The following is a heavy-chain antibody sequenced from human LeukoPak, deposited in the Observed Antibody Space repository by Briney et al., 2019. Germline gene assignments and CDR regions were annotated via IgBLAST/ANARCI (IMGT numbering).Heavy chain of an antibody. CDR2: TYYSGTT. CDR1: GGSISGYY. V-gene: IGHV4-59*01. CDR3: ARLHSSRAEEFDP. J-gene: IGHJ5*02. Sequence: PSETLSLTCTVSGGSISGYYWSWIRQPPGKGLEWIGYTYYSGTTNYNPSLRSRVTISVDTSKNQFSLRLSSVTATDTAVYYCARLHSSRAEEFDPWGQGTLVTVSS.